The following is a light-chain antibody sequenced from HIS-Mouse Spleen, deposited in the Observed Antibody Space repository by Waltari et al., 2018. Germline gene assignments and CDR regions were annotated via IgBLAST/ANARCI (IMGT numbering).Light chain of an antibody. CDR3: NSRDSSGNNWV. J-gene: IGLJ3*02. V-gene: IGLV3-19*01. CDR1: SLRSYS. CDR2: GKN. Sequence: SSELTQDPAVSVALGQTVRITCQGDSLRSYSAIWYQQKPGQAPVLLIYGKNNRPSGIPDRFSGSSSGNTASLTITGAQAEDEADYYCNSRDSSGNNWVFGGGTKLTVL.